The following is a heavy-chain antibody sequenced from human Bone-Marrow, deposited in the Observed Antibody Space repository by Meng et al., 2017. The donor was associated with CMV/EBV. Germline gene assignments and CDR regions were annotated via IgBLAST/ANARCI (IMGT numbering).Heavy chain of an antibody. V-gene: IGHV1-46*01. J-gene: IGHJ6*01. D-gene: IGHD5-24*01. Sequence: ASVKVSCKASGYTFTSYYMHWVRQAPGQGLEWMGIINPSGGSTSYAQKFQGRVTMTRDTSTSTVYMELSSLRSEDTAVYYCARDRRDGYTVYYYGMDVWGQGNTVNVDS. CDR1: GYTFTSYY. CDR2: INPSGGST. CDR3: ARDRRDGYTVYYYGMDV.